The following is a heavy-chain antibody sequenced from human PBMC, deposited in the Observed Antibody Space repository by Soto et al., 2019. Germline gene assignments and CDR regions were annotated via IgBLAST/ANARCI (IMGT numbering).Heavy chain of an antibody. Sequence: SVKVSCKASGGTFSSYAISWVRQAPGQGLEWMGGITPIFGTANYAQKFQGRVTITADESTSTAYMELSSLRSEDTAVYYCARISSGDTAMPRKYYYGMDAWGQGTTVTVSS. J-gene: IGHJ6*02. CDR1: GGTFSSYA. CDR2: ITPIFGTA. CDR3: ARISSGDTAMPRKYYYGMDA. D-gene: IGHD5-18*01. V-gene: IGHV1-69*13.